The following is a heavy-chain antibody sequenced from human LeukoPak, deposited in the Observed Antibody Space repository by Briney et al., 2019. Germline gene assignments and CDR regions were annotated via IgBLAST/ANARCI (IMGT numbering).Heavy chain of an antibody. D-gene: IGHD4-17*01. V-gene: IGHV1-8*01. Sequence: GASVKVSCKASGYTFTSYDINWVRQATGQGLEWMGWMNPNSGNTGYAQKFQGRVTMTRNTSISTAYMELSSPRSEDTAVYYCARGGPGDRYYYYYYGMDVWGQGTTVTVSS. J-gene: IGHJ6*02. CDR2: MNPNSGNT. CDR3: ARGGPGDRYYYYYYGMDV. CDR1: GYTFTSYD.